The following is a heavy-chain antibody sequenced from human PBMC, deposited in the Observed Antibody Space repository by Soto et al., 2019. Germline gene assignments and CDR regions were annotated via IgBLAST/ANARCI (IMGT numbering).Heavy chain of an antibody. V-gene: IGHV3-23*01. J-gene: IGHJ4*02. D-gene: IGHD2-8*01. Sequence: EVQLLESGGGLVQPGGSLRLSCAASGFTFSSYAMSWVRQAPGKGLEWVSAISGSGGSTYYADSVKGRFTISRDNSKNTLYLQMNSLRAEDTAVYYGAKDVGDGVWCHANWGQGTLVTVSS. CDR1: GFTFSSYA. CDR3: AKDVGDGVWCHAN. CDR2: ISGSGGST.